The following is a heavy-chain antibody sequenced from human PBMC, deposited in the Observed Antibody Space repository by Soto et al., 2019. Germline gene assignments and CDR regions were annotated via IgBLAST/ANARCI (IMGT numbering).Heavy chain of an antibody. CDR1: DDSISNFY. Sequence: PSETLSLTCTVSDDSISNFYWTWIRQPPGKGLEWIGYIYYTGSTKYNPSLKSRATMSLDTSKKQFSLRLNSVTAADTAVYYCARTPWGYAFDIWGQGTMVTVSS. CDR3: ARTPWGYAFDI. CDR2: IYYTGST. V-gene: IGHV4-59*08. D-gene: IGHD7-27*01. J-gene: IGHJ3*02.